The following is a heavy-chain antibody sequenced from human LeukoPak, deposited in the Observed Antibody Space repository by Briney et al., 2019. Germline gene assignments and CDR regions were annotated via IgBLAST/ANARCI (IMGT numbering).Heavy chain of an antibody. CDR1: GFTFSNYW. J-gene: IGHJ4*02. CDR3: AGDVSDENGSASRIHLDS. Sequence: QSGGSLRLSCAASGFTFSNYWMTWVRQAPGKGLEWVANIRQDGREKNYVDSVKGRFTISRDNAKNSLILQMNRLRAEDTAVYYCAGDVSDENGSASRIHLDSWGQGTLVSVSS. D-gene: IGHD6-6*01. CDR2: IRQDGREK. V-gene: IGHV3-7*03.